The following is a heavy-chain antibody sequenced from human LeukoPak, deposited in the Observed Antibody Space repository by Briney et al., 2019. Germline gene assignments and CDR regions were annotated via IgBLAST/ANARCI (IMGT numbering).Heavy chain of an antibody. CDR1: GFTVSSNY. CDR3: ATYYYDSSGYYYPTDY. J-gene: IGHJ4*02. Sequence: GGSLRLSCAASGFTVSSNYMSWVRQAPGKGLEWVSVIYSGGSTYYADSVKGRSTISRDNSKNTLYLQMNSLRAEDTAVYYCATYYYDSSGYYYPTDYWGQGTLVTVSS. CDR2: IYSGGST. V-gene: IGHV3-53*01. D-gene: IGHD3-22*01.